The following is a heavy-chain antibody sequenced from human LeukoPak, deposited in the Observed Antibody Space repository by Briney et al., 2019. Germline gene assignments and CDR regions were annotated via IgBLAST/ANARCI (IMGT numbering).Heavy chain of an antibody. J-gene: IGHJ4*02. CDR1: GFTFSSYA. D-gene: IGHD4-23*01. Sequence: GGSLRLSCAASGFTFSSYAMSWVRQAPGKGLEWVSAISGSGGSTYYADSVKGRFTISRDNSKNTLYLQMNSLRAEDTAVYYCAKLAGMTTVVTHHHFDYWGQGTLVTVSS. CDR3: AKLAGMTTVVTHHHFDY. CDR2: ISGSGGST. V-gene: IGHV3-23*01.